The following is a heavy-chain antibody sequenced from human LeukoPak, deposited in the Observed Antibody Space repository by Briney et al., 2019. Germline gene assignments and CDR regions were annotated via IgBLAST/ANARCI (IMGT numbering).Heavy chain of an antibody. CDR3: AKRSATSSGYFDF. D-gene: IGHD3-22*01. CDR2: ISSSSSTI. V-gene: IGHV3-23*01. Sequence: GGSLRLSCAASGFTFSSYAMNWVRQALGKGLEWVSYISSSSSTIYYADSVKGRFTISRDNSKNTIFLQMNSLRAEDTAIYYCAKRSATSSGYFDFWGRGTLVTVSS. CDR1: GFTFSSYA. J-gene: IGHJ4*02.